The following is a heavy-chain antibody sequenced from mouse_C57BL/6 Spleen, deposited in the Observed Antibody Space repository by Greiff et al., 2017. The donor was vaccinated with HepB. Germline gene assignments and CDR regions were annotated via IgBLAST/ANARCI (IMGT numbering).Heavy chain of an antibody. CDR2: IYPGSGNT. D-gene: IGHD2-4*01. V-gene: IGHV1-76*01. CDR3: ARVYDYDVFDY. J-gene: IGHJ2*01. CDR1: GYTFTDYY. Sequence: LVESGAELVRPGASVKLSCKASGYTFTDYYINWVKQRPGQGLEWIARIYPGSGNTYYNEKFKGKATLTAEKSSSTAYMQLSSLTSEDSAVYFCARVYDYDVFDYWGQGTTLTVSS.